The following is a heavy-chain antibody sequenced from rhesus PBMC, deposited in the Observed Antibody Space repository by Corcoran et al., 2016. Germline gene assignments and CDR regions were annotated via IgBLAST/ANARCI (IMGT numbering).Heavy chain of an antibody. D-gene: IGHD2-39*02. CDR2: ISGSVGST. V-gene: IGHV4-173*01. CDR1: GDSVSSHW. Sequence: QLQLQESGPGLVRPSETLSLTCTVSGDSVSSHWWSWVRQPPGQGREWMGRISGSVGSTSYNHSLKSRVTISTDTSKNQFSLKLSSVTAADTAVYYCARKVGVVSAKNRFDVWGPGVLVTVSS. J-gene: IGHJ5-1*01. CDR3: ARKVGVVSAKNRFDV.